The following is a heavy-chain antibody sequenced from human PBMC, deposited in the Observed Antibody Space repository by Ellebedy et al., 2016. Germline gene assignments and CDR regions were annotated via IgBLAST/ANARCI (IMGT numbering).Heavy chain of an antibody. CDR3: ARDRYFDWLLSVPFDY. D-gene: IGHD3-9*01. J-gene: IGHJ4*02. CDR1: GYTFTSYG. Sequence: ASVKVSCKASGYTFTSYGISWVRQAPGQGLEWMGGIIPIFGTANYAQKFQGRVTITADESTSTAYMELSSLRSDDTAVYYCARDRYFDWLLSVPFDYWGQGTLVTVSS. CDR2: IIPIFGTA. V-gene: IGHV1-69*13.